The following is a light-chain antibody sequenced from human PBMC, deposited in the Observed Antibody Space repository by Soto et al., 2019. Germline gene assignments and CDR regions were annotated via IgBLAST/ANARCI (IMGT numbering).Light chain of an antibody. CDR1: QSVLYSSNNKNY. Sequence: DVLMTPSPDSQAVSLGERATIKCQSSQSVLYSSNNKNYLAWYQQKPGQPPKLLIYWASTREFGVPDRFSGSGSGTDFTLTISSLQAEDVAVYYCQQYYSTPRTFGHGTKVDIK. J-gene: IGKJ1*01. CDR3: QQYYSTPRT. V-gene: IGKV4-1*01. CDR2: WAS.